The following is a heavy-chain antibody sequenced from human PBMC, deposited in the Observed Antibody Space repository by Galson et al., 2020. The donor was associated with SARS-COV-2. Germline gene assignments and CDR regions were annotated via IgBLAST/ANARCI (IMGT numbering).Heavy chain of an antibody. D-gene: IGHD3-3*01. Sequence: SETLSLTCAVYGGSFSGYYWSWIRQPPGKGLEWIGEINHSGSTNYNPSLKSRVTISVDTSKNQFSLKLSSVTAADTAVYYCARDDFWSGYPAGCWGQGTLVTVSS. J-gene: IGHJ4*02. CDR3: ARDDFWSGYPAGC. CDR2: INHSGST. V-gene: IGHV4-34*01. CDR1: GGSFSGYY.